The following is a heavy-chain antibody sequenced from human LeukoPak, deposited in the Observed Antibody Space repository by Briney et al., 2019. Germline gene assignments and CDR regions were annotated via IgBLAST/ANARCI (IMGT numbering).Heavy chain of an antibody. Sequence: SETLSLTCTVSGGSISSYYWSWIQQPPGKGLEWIGYIYYSGSTNYNPSLKSRVTISVDTSKNQFSLKLSSVTAADTAVYYCAYGTGSNKYYFDYWGQGTLVTVSS. V-gene: IGHV4-59*01. CDR2: IYYSGST. D-gene: IGHD1-7*01. CDR1: GGSISSYY. J-gene: IGHJ4*02. CDR3: AYGTGSNKYYFDY.